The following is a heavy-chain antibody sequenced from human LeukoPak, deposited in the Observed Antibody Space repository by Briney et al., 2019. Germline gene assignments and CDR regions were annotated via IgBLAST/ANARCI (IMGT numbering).Heavy chain of an antibody. Sequence: PGGSLRLSCAASGFTFSTYSMNWARQAPGKGLEWVSYISSSSGTIYYADSVKGRFAISRDNAKNSLYLQMNSLRAEDTAVYYLGKNVSSAGGIFDFGGQGTPVPVSP. J-gene: IGHJ4*02. CDR1: GFTFSTYS. V-gene: IGHV3-48*01. CDR2: ISSSSGTI. D-gene: IGHD2-15*01. CDR3: GKNVSSAGGIFDF.